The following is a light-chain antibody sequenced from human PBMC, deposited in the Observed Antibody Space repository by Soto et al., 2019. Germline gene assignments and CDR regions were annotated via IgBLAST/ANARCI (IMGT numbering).Light chain of an antibody. J-gene: IGKJ1*01. CDR2: HAS. CDR3: QHYNSYPLT. CDR1: QTINNW. Sequence: DIQMTQSPSTLSASIGDRVTINCRASQTINNWLAWYQQQPGKAPNLLIYHASNLETGVPSRFSGSAFGTEFTLTISSLQTDDFATDYCQHYNSYPLTFGQGTQVEIK. V-gene: IGKV1-5*01.